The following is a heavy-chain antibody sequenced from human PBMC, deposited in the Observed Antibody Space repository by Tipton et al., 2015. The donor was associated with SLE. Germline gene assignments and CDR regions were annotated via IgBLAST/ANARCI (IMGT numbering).Heavy chain of an antibody. V-gene: IGHV4-4*07. CDR1: GGSITNFY. J-gene: IGHJ4*02. CDR3: ARHERWPHFDY. CDR2: ICCGGST. D-gene: IGHD6-19*01. Sequence: TLSLTCTVSGGSITNFYWGWVRQPAGKGLEWIGRICCGGSTKYNPPLDSRVSLSVDASKNQFSLKLSSMTAADTAVYYCARHERWPHFDYWGQGTLVTVSS.